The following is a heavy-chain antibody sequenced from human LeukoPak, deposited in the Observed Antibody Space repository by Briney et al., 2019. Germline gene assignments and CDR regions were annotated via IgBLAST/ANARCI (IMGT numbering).Heavy chain of an antibody. D-gene: IGHD2-15*01. CDR3: ATDRIYCSGGSCYSYWFDP. CDR1: GYTFTGYY. J-gene: IGHJ5*02. Sequence: ASVKVSCKASGYTFTGYYMHWVRQAPGQGLELMGRINPNSGGTNYAQNFQGRVTMTRDTSISTAYMELSRLRSDDTAVYYCATDRIYCSGGSCYSYWFDPWGQGTLVTVSS. V-gene: IGHV1-2*06. CDR2: INPNSGGT.